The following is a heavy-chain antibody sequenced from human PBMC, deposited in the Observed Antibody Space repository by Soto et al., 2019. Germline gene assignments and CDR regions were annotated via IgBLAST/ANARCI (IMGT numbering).Heavy chain of an antibody. CDR2: IIPIFGKA. Sequence: QVQLVQSGAEVKKPGSSVKVSCKASGGTFSSYALSWVRQAPGQGLEWMGGIIPIFGKANYAQKFQGSVTITADKSKNTAYKELSSLISEDTAVYDCAREPLVGIAGRPGYYDYGMDGWGQGTRVTVS. V-gene: IGHV1-69*06. D-gene: IGHD6-6*01. CDR3: AREPLVGIAGRPGYYDYGMDG. J-gene: IGHJ6*02. CDR1: GGTFSSYA.